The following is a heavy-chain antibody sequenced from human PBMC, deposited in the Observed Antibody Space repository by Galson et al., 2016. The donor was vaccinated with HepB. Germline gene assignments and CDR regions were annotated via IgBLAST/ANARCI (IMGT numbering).Heavy chain of an antibody. CDR3: ARGHLVVPFSFYFDY. CDR1: GDSVSSKSAA. D-gene: IGHD2-15*01. J-gene: IGHJ4*02. Sequence: CAISGDSVSSKSAAWNWIRHSPSRGLEWLGRTYHTSNWYSDYAVSVKSRMTINPDTSKNQFSLQLNSVTPEDTAVYYCARGHLVVPFSFYFDYWGQGSPVTVSS. V-gene: IGHV6-1*01. CDR2: TYHTSNWYS.